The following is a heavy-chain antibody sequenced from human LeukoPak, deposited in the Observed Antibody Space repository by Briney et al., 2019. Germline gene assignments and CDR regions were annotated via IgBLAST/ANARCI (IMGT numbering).Heavy chain of an antibody. Sequence: SETLSLTCTVSGGSISSYYWSWIRQPPGKGLEWIGYVYNSVGTNYNPSLKTRVTISVDMSKNHFSLKLNSVTAADTAVYYCARGGRQLVNNYYQYYYMDVWGKGTTVTVSS. D-gene: IGHD6-6*01. CDR2: VYNSVGT. J-gene: IGHJ6*03. CDR1: GGSISSYY. CDR3: ARGGRQLVNNYYQYYYMDV. V-gene: IGHV4-59*01.